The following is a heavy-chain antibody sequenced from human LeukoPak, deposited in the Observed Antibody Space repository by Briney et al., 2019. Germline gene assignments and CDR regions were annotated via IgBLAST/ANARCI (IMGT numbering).Heavy chain of an antibody. Sequence: GGSLRLSCAASGFTFSSYGMHWVRQAPGKGLEWVAVISYDGSNKYYADSVKGRFTISRDNSKNTLYLQMNSLRAEDTAVYYFAKDTSTPYEILTGYYFDYWGQGTLVTVSS. CDR2: ISYDGSNK. CDR3: AKDTSTPYEILTGYYFDY. D-gene: IGHD3-9*01. J-gene: IGHJ4*02. CDR1: GFTFSSYG. V-gene: IGHV3-30*18.